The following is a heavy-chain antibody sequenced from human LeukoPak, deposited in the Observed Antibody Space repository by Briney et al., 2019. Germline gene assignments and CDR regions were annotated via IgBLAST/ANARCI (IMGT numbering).Heavy chain of an antibody. D-gene: IGHD3-10*01. CDR3: ARGGYYGSGSDDAFDI. V-gene: IGHV4-59*01. CDR1: GGSISSYY. Sequence: SETPSLTCTVSGGSISSYYWSWIRQPPGKRLEWIGYIFYRGSTNYNPSLKSRVAISEDTSKNQFSLNLSSVTAADTAVYYCARGGYYGSGSDDAFDIWGQGTMVTVSS. J-gene: IGHJ3*02. CDR2: IFYRGST.